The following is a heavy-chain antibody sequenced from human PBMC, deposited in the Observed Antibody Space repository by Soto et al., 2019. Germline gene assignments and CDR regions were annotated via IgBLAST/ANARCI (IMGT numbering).Heavy chain of an antibody. CDR3: AREKGYFPRPKYFDS. D-gene: IGHD6-6*01. J-gene: IGHJ4*02. V-gene: IGHV4-30-4*01. CDR2: IYDSGSS. CDR1: GGSVSSGDYF. Sequence: SETLSLTCTVSGGSVSSGDYFWSWIRQPPGKGLEWIGYIYDSGSSYYNPSLKSRVTMSVDTSKNQFSLKLRYVTAADTAMYYCAREKGYFPRPKYFDSWGQGPMVTVYS.